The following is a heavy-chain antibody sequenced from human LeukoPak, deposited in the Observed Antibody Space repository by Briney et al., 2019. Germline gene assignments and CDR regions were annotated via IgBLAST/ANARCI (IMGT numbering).Heavy chain of an antibody. CDR3: VRESIRTVGDFDF. J-gene: IGHJ4*02. CDR1: GGSIRNYY. CDR2: VFYSGST. Sequence: PSETLSLTCTVSGGSIRNYYWSWIRQPPRKGPEWIGYVFYSGSTNYNPSLNSRATISVDTSQNRFSLKLSSVTAADTAVYYCVRESIRTVGDFDFWGQGTLVTVSS. V-gene: IGHV4-59*01. D-gene: IGHD1-14*01.